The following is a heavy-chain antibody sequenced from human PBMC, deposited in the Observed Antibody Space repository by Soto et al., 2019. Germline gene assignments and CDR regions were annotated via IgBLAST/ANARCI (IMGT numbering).Heavy chain of an antibody. CDR2: IYHSGGT. D-gene: IGHD3-10*01. Sequence: QVQLQQWGAGLLKPSETLSLTCGVFGGSFSGYYWTWIRQPPGKGLEWIGEIYHSGGTNYHPSLKSRVTISFDTSNNPFSLKLCSVTAADTAVYYCARGAVVWFGAHDYYGMDVWGQGTTVTVSS. J-gene: IGHJ6*02. V-gene: IGHV4-34*01. CDR1: GGSFSGYY. CDR3: ARGAVVWFGAHDYYGMDV.